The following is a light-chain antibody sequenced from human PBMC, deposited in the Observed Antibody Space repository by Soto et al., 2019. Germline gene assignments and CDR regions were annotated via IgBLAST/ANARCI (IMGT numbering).Light chain of an antibody. CDR2: DIF. J-gene: IGKJ1*01. Sequence: EREMTQPPSTLSVTTRERVTLSCRAIQSVGSDLAWYQQKPGPAPRLVIYDIFTRATGVPTRISGSGSGTEFTLTISSLQSEDYAVYYCQQYNNWPPWTFGQGTKVDI. CDR3: QQYNNWPPWT. V-gene: IGKV3D-15*01. CDR1: QSVGSD.